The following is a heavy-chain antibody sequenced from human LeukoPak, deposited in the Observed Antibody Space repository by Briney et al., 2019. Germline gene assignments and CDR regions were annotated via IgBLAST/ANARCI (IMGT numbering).Heavy chain of an antibody. CDR2: INPSGGST. V-gene: IGHV1-46*01. J-gene: IGHJ4*02. CDR3: ARVGSKPEYYFDSSGYYYGGYYFDY. Sequence: ASLKVSCKPSGYTFSNYYIHWVRQAPGQGLEWMGIINPSGGSTSYAQKFQGRVTMTRDTSTSTVYMELSSLRSEDTAVYYCARVGSKPEYYFDSSGYYYGGYYFDYWGQGTLVTVSS. D-gene: IGHD3-22*01. CDR1: GYTFSNYY.